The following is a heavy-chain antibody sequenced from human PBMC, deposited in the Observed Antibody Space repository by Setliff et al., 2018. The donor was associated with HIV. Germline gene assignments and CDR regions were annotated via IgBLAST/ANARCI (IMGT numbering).Heavy chain of an antibody. CDR3: ARGVPADGYAFDI. D-gene: IGHD6-13*01. Sequence: ASVKVSCKASGYSFTSYGFTWVRQAPGQGLEWMGWISAHNGHTDYAQKFRDRVTMSTDTSTTTAFMELRSLISDDTAVYYCARGVPADGYAFDIWGQGTLVTVTS. V-gene: IGHV1-18*01. CDR2: ISAHNGHT. J-gene: IGHJ3*02. CDR1: GYSFTSYG.